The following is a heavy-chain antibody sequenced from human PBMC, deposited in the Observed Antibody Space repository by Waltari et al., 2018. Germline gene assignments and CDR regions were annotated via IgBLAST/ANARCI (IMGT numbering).Heavy chain of an antibody. V-gene: IGHV3-30-3*01. CDR2: ISYDGSNK. CDR3: ARDTTQEGYFQH. J-gene: IGHJ1*01. D-gene: IGHD2-2*01. CDR1: GFTFSSYA. Sequence: QVQLVESGGGVVQPGRSLRLSCAASGFTFSSYAMHWVRQAPGKGLEWVAVISYDGSNKYYADSVKGRFTISRDNSKNTLYLQMNSLRAEDTAVYYCARDTTQEGYFQHLGQGTLVTVSS.